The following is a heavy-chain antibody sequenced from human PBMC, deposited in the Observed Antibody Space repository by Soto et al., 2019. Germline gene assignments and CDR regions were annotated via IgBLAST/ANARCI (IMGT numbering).Heavy chain of an antibody. D-gene: IGHD3-3*01. CDR1: GYTFTTYV. V-gene: IGHV1-3*01. CDR3: ARVGQTYYGMDV. CDR2: LNAGNDNT. Sequence: QVQLVQSGAEVKKPGASVKVSCKASGYTFTTYVMHWVRQAPGQRLEWMGWLNAGNDNTEYSQKLTGRVTITRDTSASTVYMELSSRSSEDTAVYYCARVGQTYYGMDVWGRGTTGTVSS. J-gene: IGHJ6*02.